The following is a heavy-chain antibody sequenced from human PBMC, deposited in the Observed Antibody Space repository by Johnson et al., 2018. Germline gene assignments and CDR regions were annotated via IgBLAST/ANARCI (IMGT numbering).Heavy chain of an antibody. J-gene: IGHJ6*02. CDR2: ITSSSSNI. D-gene: IGHD6-6*01. CDR3: ASTIAALYYGLDV. CDR1: GFAFSRYS. V-gene: IGHV3-48*02. Sequence: VQLVESGGGLVQPGGSLRLSCAASGFAFSRYSMNWVRQAPGKGLEWVSYITSSSSNIYYADSVKGRFTISRDNAKNSLYLQMNSLRDEDTAIYYCASTIAALYYGLDVWGQGTTVTVSS.